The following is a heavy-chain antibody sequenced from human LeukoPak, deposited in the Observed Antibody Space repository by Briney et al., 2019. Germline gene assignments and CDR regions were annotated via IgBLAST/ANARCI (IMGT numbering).Heavy chain of an antibody. J-gene: IGHJ5*02. CDR1: GGSFSGYY. Sequence: TTSETLSLTCAVYGGSFSGYYWSWIRQPAGKGLGWIGRISTSGSTSYNPSLKSRVTMSVDTSKNQFSLKLSSVTAADTAVYFCARDRGNYYDPWGQGTLVTVSS. CDR2: ISTSGST. D-gene: IGHD3-22*01. V-gene: IGHV4-59*10. CDR3: ARDRGNYYDP.